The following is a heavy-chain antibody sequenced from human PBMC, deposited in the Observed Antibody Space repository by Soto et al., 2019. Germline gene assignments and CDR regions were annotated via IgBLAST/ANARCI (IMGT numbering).Heavy chain of an antibody. J-gene: IGHJ4*02. CDR2: ISGSGGST. V-gene: IGHV3-23*01. Sequence: EMKLLESGGALVQPGGSLRLSCAASGFTFSSYAMNWVRQAPGRGLEWVSHISGSGGSTYYADSVKGRFTISRDNSKNTLFLQMNSLRAEDTAVYFCAKDRVRSPHDYWGQGILVTVSS. CDR3: AKDRVRSPHDY. CDR1: GFTFSSYA. D-gene: IGHD2-2*01.